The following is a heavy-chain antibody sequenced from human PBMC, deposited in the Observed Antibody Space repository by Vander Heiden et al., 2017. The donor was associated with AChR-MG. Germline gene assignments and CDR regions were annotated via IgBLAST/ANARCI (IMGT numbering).Heavy chain of an antibody. V-gene: IGHV6-1*01. CDR3: ARGPGGRFDY. Sequence: QVQLQQSGPGLVKPSQTLSLTCVISGDSVSSNITAWNWIRQSPSRGLEWLGRTYYRSKWYKDYAVSVKSRITINPDTSKNQFTLQLKSVTPEDTAVYFCARGPGGRFDYWGQGPLVTVSS. J-gene: IGHJ4*02. D-gene: IGHD2-15*01. CDR2: TYYRSKWYK. CDR1: GDSVSSNITA.